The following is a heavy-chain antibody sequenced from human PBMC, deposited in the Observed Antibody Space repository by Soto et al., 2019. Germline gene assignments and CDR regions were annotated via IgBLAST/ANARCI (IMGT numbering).Heavy chain of an antibody. J-gene: IGHJ4*02. CDR3: ARDRSRYDRSGYYRPDY. D-gene: IGHD3-22*01. V-gene: IGHV1-69*06. Sequence: QVQLVQSGAEVKKPGSSVKVSCKASGDTFSNYAISWVRQAPGQGLEWMGGIIPILGTPSYAQKFQGRVTITADKSTSSAYMELSSLRSEDTAVYYCARDRSRYDRSGYYRPDYWGQGTLVTVSS. CDR2: IIPILGTP. CDR1: GDTFSNYA.